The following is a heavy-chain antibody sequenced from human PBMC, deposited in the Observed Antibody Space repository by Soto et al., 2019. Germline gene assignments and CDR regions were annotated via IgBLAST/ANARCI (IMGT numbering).Heavy chain of an antibody. J-gene: IGHJ6*03. CDR2: IYYSGST. Sequence: SATLSLICPFIGCSILSSYGSWIRQPPGRGLEWIGYIYYSGSTNYNPSLKSRVTISIDTSKNQFSLKLTSVTAADTAVYYCARASTNYFDHCMDVWGKGTTVS. D-gene: IGHD2-2*01. CDR1: GCSILSSY. V-gene: IGHV4-59*01. CDR3: ARASTNYFDHCMDV.